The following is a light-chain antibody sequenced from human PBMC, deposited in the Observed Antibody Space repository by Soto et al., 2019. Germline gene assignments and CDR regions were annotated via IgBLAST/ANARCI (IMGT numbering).Light chain of an antibody. Sequence: EIVMTQSPATLSVSPGERATLSCRASESVSGNLAWYQQKPDQAPRLLIYDTASRATAIPARFSGSGSGTEFTLTIGSLQSEDFAVYYCQQYSKWPTFGQGTRLEIK. CDR3: QQYSKWPT. CDR1: ESVSGN. V-gene: IGKV3-15*01. J-gene: IGKJ5*01. CDR2: DTA.